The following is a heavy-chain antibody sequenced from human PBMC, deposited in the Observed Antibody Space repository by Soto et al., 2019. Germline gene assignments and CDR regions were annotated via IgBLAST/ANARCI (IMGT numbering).Heavy chain of an antibody. CDR1: SGSISSSSYY. CDR3: ARRWYYYDSSGYYHDAFDI. D-gene: IGHD3-22*01. CDR2: IHYTGNT. Sequence: KTSETLSLTCTVSSGSISSSSYYWGWIRQPPGKGLEWIGSIHYTGNTYYNPSLKSRRTISVDTSNNQFSLKLSSVTAADTAVYYCARRWYYYDSSGYYHDAFDIWGQGTMVT. J-gene: IGHJ3*02. V-gene: IGHV4-39*01.